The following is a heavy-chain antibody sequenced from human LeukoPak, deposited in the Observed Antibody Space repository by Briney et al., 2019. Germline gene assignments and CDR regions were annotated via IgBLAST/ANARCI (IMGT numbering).Heavy chain of an antibody. D-gene: IGHD5-18*01. J-gene: IGHJ4*02. Sequence: SETLSLTCTVSGGSISSHYWSWIRQPPGKGLEWIGYIYYSGSTNYNPYLKSRVTISVDTSKNQFSLKLSSVTAADTAVYYCARGGYSYGPTYYYFDYWGQGTLVTVSS. V-gene: IGHV4-59*11. CDR2: IYYSGST. CDR1: GGSISSHY. CDR3: ARGGYSYGPTYYYFDY.